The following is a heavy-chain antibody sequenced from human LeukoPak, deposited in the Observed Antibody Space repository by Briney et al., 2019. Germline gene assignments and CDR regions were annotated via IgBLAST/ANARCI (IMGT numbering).Heavy chain of an antibody. Sequence: YXXHWVRQAPGKGLEWVAVIWSDGGKSYNSDSVKGRFTISRDNSKNTLYLQMNSLRADDTAVYYCATDSIGPATDFDYWGQGTLVTVSS. J-gene: IGHJ4*02. CDR3: ATDSIGPATDFDY. CDR2: IWSDGGKS. CDR1: YX. D-gene: IGHD2-2*01. V-gene: IGHV3-33*01.